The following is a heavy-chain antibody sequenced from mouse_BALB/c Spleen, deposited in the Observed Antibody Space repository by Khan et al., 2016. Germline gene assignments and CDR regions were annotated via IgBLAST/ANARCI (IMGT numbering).Heavy chain of an antibody. J-gene: IGHJ2*01. CDR1: GFTFSDAW. Sequence: EVQLEESGGGLVQPAGSMKLSCAASGFTFSDAWMDWVRQSPEKGLEWVAELRSKSNNHATYYSESVKGRFTISRADSRSHFYPQMNSLSAEGSGIYFCRSVYFDYWGQGTTLTVSS. CDR2: LRSKSNNHAT. CDR3: RSVYFDY. V-gene: IGHV6-6*01.